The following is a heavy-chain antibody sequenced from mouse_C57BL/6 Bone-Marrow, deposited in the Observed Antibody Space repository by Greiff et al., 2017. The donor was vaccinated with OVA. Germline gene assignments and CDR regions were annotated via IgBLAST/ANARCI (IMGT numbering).Heavy chain of an antibody. CDR3: TTRGIYYDYFYYAMDY. Sequence: EVKLMESGAELVRPGASVKLSCTASGFNIQDDYMHWVKQRPEQGLEWIGWIDPENGDTEYASKFQGKATITADTSSNTAYLQLSSLTSEDTAVYYCTTRGIYYDYFYYAMDYWGQGTSVTVSS. V-gene: IGHV14-4*01. J-gene: IGHJ4*01. CDR1: GFNIQDDY. CDR2: IDPENGDT. D-gene: IGHD2-4*01.